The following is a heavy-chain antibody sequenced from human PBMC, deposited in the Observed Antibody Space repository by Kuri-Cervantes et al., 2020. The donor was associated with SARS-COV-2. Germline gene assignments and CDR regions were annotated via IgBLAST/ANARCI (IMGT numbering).Heavy chain of an antibody. D-gene: IGHD3-10*01. J-gene: IGHJ4*02. CDR3: ARHYYGSGSYYNWGSFDY. Sequence: SETLSLTCTVSGGSISCHYWSWIRQPPGKGLEWIGNIYYSGSADYNPSLKGRVTLSVDTSKNQFSLKLSSVTAADTAVYYCARHYYGSGSYYNWGSFDYWGQGTLVTVSS. CDR2: IYYSGSA. V-gene: IGHV4-59*08. CDR1: GGSISCHY.